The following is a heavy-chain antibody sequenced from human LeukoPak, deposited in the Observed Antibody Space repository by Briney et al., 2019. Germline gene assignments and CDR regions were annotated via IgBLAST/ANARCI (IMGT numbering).Heavy chain of an antibody. CDR1: GGSFSGYY. CDR3: ARGLMVAPSWFDP. Sequence: PSETLSLTCAVYGGSFSGYYWSWIRQPPGKGLEWIGEINHSGGTNYNPSLKSRVTISVDTSKNQFSLKLSSVTAADTAVYYCARGLMVAPSWFDPWGQGTLVTVSS. CDR2: INHSGGT. J-gene: IGHJ5*02. V-gene: IGHV4-34*01. D-gene: IGHD2-15*01.